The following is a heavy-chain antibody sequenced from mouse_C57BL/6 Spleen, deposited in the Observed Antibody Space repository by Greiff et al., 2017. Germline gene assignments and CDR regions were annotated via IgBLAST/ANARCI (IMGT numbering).Heavy chain of an antibody. Sequence: EVKLVESGGDLVKPGGSLKLSCAASGFTFSSYGMSWVRQTPDKRLEWVATISSGGSYTYYPDSVKGRFTISRDNAKNTRYLQISSLTSEDTAMYYCARPYGSSFGCAYGGQGTLVTVSA. J-gene: IGHJ3*01. V-gene: IGHV5-6*02. CDR3: ARPYGSSFGCAY. CDR1: GFTFSSYG. CDR2: ISSGGSYT. D-gene: IGHD1-1*01.